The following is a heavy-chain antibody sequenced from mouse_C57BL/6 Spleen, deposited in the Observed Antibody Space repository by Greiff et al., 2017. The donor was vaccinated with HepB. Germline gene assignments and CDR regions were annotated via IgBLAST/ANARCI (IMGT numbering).Heavy chain of an antibody. CDR2: SDPNSGGT. CDR1: GYTFTSYW. D-gene: IGHD1-1*01. Sequence: VQLQHPGAELVKPGASVKLSCKASGYTFTSYWMHWVKQRPGRGLEWIGRSDPNSGGTKYNEKFKSKATLTVDKPSSTAYMQLSSLTSEDSAVYYCARSDYGSSYEDYWGQGTSVTVSS. V-gene: IGHV1-72*01. J-gene: IGHJ4*01. CDR3: ARSDYGSSYEDY.